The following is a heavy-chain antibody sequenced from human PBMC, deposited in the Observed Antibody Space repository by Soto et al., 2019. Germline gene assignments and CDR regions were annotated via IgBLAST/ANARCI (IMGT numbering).Heavy chain of an antibody. CDR3: ARTQLEMRVVDYDN. CDR1: GFTFNNYW. CDR2: IKPDGSDT. V-gene: IGHV3-7*03. Sequence: EVQLVESGGALVQPGGSLRLSCAASGFTFNNYWMTWVRQAPGKGLEWVANIKPDGSDTYYVHSVKGRFTISRDNTKSSLYLQMNILRAEDTAVYYCARTQLEMRVVDYDNWGQGTLVTVSS. D-gene: IGHD1-1*01. J-gene: IGHJ4*02.